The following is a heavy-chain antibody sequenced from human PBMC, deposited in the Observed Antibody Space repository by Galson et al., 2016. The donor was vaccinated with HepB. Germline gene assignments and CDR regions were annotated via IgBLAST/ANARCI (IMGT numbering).Heavy chain of an antibody. V-gene: IGHV3-23*01. CDR2: ISGSGDDT. J-gene: IGHJ6*02. D-gene: IGHD3-10*01. Sequence: SLRLSCAASEISFKNYAINWVRQAPGKGLEWVSAISGSGDDTYYADSMRGRFKISRDNSKKTVYLQMNSLRADDQAVYYCAKDFLLYYGSGTYYKGGVLHVWGQGTTVTVSS. CDR1: EISFKNYA. CDR3: AKDFLLYYGSGTYYKGGVLHV.